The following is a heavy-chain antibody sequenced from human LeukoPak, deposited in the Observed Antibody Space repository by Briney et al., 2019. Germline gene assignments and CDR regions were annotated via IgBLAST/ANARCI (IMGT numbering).Heavy chain of an antibody. CDR1: GITLSDYG. J-gene: IGHJ4*02. Sequence: GGSLRLACAVSGITLSDYGMRWVRQAPGKGLEWVAGLSGSGGGTNYADSVQGRFTISRDNPKNTLYLQMNSLRAEDTAVYFCAKRGVVIRVFLVGFHKEAYYFDSWGQGALVTVSS. V-gene: IGHV3-23*01. D-gene: IGHD3-10*01. CDR3: AKRGVVIRVFLVGFHKEAYYFDS. CDR2: LSGSGGGT.